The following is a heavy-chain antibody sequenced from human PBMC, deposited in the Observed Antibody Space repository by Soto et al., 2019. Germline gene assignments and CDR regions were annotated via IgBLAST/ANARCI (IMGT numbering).Heavy chain of an antibody. CDR1: GYTFTSYY. CDR2: INPSGGST. J-gene: IGHJ4*02. D-gene: IGHD4-17*01. CDR3: ARASDYGDYRSPGAY. Sequence: ASVKVSCKASGYTFTSYYMHWVRQAPGQGLEWMGIINPSGGSTSYAQKFQGRVTMTRGTSTSTVYMELRSRRSDDTAVYYCARASDYGDYRSPGAYWGQGTLVTVSS. V-gene: IGHV1-46*01.